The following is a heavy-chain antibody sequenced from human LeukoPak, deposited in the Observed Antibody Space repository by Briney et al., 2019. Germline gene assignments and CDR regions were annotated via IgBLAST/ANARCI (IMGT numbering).Heavy chain of an antibody. V-gene: IGHV3-23*01. CDR1: GFTFRNYA. J-gene: IGHJ4*02. CDR3: AKPITAMPDY. D-gene: IGHD5-18*01. Sequence: GGSLRLSCAASGFTFRNYAMSWVRQAPGKGLEWVSAISGSGGSTYYADSVKGRFTISRDNSKNTLYLQMNSLRAEDTAVYYCAKPITAMPDYWGQGTLVTVSS. CDR2: ISGSGGST.